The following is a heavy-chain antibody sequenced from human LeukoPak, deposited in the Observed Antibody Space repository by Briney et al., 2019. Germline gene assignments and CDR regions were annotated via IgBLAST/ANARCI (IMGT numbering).Heavy chain of an antibody. Sequence: GGSLRLSCAASGFTFSSYAMSWVRQAPGKGLEWVSAISGSGGSTYYADSVKGRFTISRDNSKSTLYLQMNSLRAEDTAVYYCAKAFWGDYVNWFDPWGQGTLVTVSS. V-gene: IGHV3-23*01. J-gene: IGHJ5*02. CDR2: ISGSGGST. D-gene: IGHD4-17*01. CDR3: AKAFWGDYVNWFDP. CDR1: GFTFSSYA.